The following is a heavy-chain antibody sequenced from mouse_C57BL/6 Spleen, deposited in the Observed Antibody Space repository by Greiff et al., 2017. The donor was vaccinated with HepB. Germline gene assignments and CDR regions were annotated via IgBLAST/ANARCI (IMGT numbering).Heavy chain of an antibody. CDR2: IYPGSGST. CDR1: GYTFTSYW. J-gene: IGHJ2*01. V-gene: IGHV1-55*01. Sequence: QVQLQQPGAELVKPGASVKMSCKASGYTFTSYWITWVKQRPGQGLEWIGDIYPGSGSTNYNEKFKSKATLTVGTSSSTAYMQLSSLTSEDSAVYYCARGIYPEGYWGQGTTLTVSS. CDR3: ARGIYPEGY.